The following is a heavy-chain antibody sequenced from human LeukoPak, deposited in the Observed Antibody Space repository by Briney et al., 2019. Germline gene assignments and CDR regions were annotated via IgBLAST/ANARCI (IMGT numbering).Heavy chain of an antibody. CDR2: INPNSGGT. CDR3: TCDRRGY. V-gene: IGHV1-2*06. J-gene: IGHJ4*02. D-gene: IGHD2-21*01. Sequence: ASVKLSCKASGYTFTGYYMHWVRQAPGQGLEWMARINPNSGGTNYAQKFQGRVTITRNTSISTAYMEMNSLRSEDTAVYYCTCDRRGYWGQGTLVTVSS. CDR1: GYTFTGYY.